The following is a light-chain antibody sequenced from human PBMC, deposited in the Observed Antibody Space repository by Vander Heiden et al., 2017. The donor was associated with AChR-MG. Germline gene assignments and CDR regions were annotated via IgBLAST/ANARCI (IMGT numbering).Light chain of an antibody. CDR3: QQDYNLPPT. CDR2: AAS. J-gene: IGKJ4*01. V-gene: IGKV1-33*01. Sequence: DIKTSQSPSSLSASVGDRVTITCQASQDISNYLNWYQQKPGKAPKLLIYAASNLETGVPSRFSGSGSGTDFTFTISSLQPEDIATYYCQQDYNLPPTFGGGTKLEIK. CDR1: QDISNY.